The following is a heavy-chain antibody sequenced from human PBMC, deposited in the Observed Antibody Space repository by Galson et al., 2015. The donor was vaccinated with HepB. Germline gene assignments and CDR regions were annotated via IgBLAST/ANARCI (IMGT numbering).Heavy chain of an antibody. V-gene: IGHV3-30*14. Sequence: SLRLSCAASGFAFDEFPMHWIRQTPGKGLEWVALISYHGTHKYYADSVRGRFTVSRDNSKNTLYLQMNSLRQADTALYYCASKIAVESRWDLHVDALNTWGQGTMAIVSS. J-gene: IGHJ3*02. D-gene: IGHD1-26*01. CDR1: GFAFDEFP. CDR3: ASKIAVESRWDLHVDALNT. CDR2: ISYHGTHK.